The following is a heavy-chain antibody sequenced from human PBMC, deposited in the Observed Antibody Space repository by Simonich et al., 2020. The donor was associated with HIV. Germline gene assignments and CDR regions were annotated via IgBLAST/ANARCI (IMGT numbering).Heavy chain of an antibody. D-gene: IGHD1-7*01. CDR3: ASITGTTFRVSY. CDR2: IYYSGST. CDR1: GGSISSSSYY. V-gene: IGHV4-39*01. Sequence: QLQLQESGPGLVKPSETLSLTCTVSGGSISSSSYYWGWIRQPPGKGLELIGSIYYSGSTYYNPSLKSRVTISVDTSKNQFSLKLSSVTAADTAVYYCASITGTTFRVSYWGQGTLVTVSS. J-gene: IGHJ4*02.